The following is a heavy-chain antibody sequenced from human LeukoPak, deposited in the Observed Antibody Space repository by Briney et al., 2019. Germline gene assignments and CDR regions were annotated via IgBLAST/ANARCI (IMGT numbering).Heavy chain of an antibody. CDR2: INPSGGST. CDR1: GYTFTGYY. V-gene: IGHV1-46*01. Sequence: ASVKVSCKASGYTFTGYYPHWVRQAPGQGLDWMGIINPSGGSTSYAQKFQGRVTMTRDMSTSTVYMELSSLRSEDTAVYYCARDLDSSRFLDYWGQGTLVTVSS. CDR3: ARDLDSSRFLDY. D-gene: IGHD6-13*01. J-gene: IGHJ4*02.